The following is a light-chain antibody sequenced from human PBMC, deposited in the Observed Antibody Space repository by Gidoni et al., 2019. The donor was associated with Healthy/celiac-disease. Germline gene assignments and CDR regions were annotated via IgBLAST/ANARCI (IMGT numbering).Light chain of an antibody. CDR2: WAS. V-gene: IGKV4-1*01. Sequence: DIVMTQSPDSLAVSLGERATINCKSSQSVLYSSNNKNYLAWYQQKPGQPPKLLIYWASTRESGVPDRFSGSGSGTDFTLTISSLQAEDVAVYYGQQSYSTPPTFGQGTKLEIK. CDR1: QSVLYSSNNKNY. CDR3: QQSYSTPPT. J-gene: IGKJ2*01.